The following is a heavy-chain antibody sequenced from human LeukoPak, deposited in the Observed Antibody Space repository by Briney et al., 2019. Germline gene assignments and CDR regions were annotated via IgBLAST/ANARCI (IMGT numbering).Heavy chain of an antibody. J-gene: IGHJ4*02. CDR3: AGALEDPPPYFDY. V-gene: IGHV1-46*01. CDR1: GYTFTSYY. D-gene: IGHD1-1*01. CDR2: INPSGGST. Sequence: ASVKVSCKASGYTFTSYYMHWVRQAPGQGLEWMGIINPSGGSTSYAQKFQGRVTMTRDMSTSTVYMELSSLRSEDTAVYSCAGALEDPPPYFDYWGQGTLVTVSS.